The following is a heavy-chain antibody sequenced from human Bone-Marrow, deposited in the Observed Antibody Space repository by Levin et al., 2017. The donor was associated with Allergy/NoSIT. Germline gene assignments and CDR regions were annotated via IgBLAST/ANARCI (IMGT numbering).Heavy chain of an antibody. D-gene: IGHD1-1*01. CDR3: ARNWDESHNRNGNYLDY. CDR1: GGSLRSPSYY. J-gene: IGHJ4*02. Sequence: SETLSLTCTVSGGSLRSPSYYWTWFRQHPGKGLEWIGNIYYSGSTYYDPSLKSRVTISVDTSKNQFSLRLSSVTAADTAVYYCARNWDESHNRNGNYLDYWGQGTLVTVSS. V-gene: IGHV4-31*03. CDR2: IYYSGST.